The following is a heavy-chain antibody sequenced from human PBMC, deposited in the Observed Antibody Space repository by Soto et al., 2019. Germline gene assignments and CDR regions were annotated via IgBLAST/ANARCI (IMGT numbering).Heavy chain of an antibody. J-gene: IGHJ4*02. D-gene: IGHD6-6*01. CDR1: GFTVSSNY. CDR3: AILSN. V-gene: IGHV3-53*02. CDR2: IYSDGTT. Sequence: EVQLVETGGGLIQPGGSLRLSCAASGFTVSSNYMNWVRQAPGEGLEWLSIIYSDGTTYYADSVKGRFTISRDNFKNTLYLQMNNLRADDTAVYYCAILSNWGQGTLVTVSS.